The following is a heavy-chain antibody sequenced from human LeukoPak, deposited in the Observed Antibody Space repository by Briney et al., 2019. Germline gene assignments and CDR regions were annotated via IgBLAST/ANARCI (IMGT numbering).Heavy chain of an antibody. CDR3: ARDSGSAVAGNWFDP. J-gene: IGHJ5*02. CDR1: GYTFTGYY. V-gene: IGHV1-2*04. D-gene: IGHD6-19*01. Sequence: GASVKVSCKASGYTFTGYYMHWVRQAPGQGREWMGWINPNSGGTNYAQKFQGWVTMTRDTSISTAYMELSRLRSDDTAVYYCARDSGSAVAGNWFDPWGQGTLVTVSS. CDR2: INPNSGGT.